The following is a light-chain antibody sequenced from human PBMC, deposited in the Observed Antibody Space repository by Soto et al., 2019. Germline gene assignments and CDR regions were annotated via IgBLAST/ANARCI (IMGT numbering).Light chain of an antibody. V-gene: IGKV3-15*01. CDR2: GAS. CDR3: QQYNNWPPT. J-gene: IGKJ4*01. Sequence: EIVMTQSPATLSVSPGERVTLSCRASQSVSSNLAWYQQKPGQAPMLLIHGASTRATGIPARFRGSGSGTEFTLTISSLQSEDSAVYYCQQYNNWPPTFGGGTKV. CDR1: QSVSSN.